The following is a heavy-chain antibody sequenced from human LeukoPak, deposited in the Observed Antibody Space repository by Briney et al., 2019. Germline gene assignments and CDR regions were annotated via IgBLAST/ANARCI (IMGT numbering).Heavy chain of an antibody. CDR2: ISASGDNT. CDR3: ARAHNWKYGTFDY. CDR1: GFTFSSSG. J-gene: IGHJ4*02. D-gene: IGHD1-7*01. V-gene: IGHV3-21*01. Sequence: GGSLRLSCAASGFTFSSSGMSWVRQAPGKGLEWVSTISASGDNTYYADSVKGRFTISRDNAKNSLYLQMNSLRAEDTAVYYCARAHNWKYGTFDYWGQGTLVTVSS.